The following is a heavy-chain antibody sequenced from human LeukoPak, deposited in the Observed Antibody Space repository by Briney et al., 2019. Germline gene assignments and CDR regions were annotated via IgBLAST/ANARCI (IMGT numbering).Heavy chain of an antibody. J-gene: IGHJ4*02. CDR3: ATRSSHTSSWYVYLFWDY. V-gene: IGHV3-7*01. D-gene: IGHD6-13*01. CDR2: INQDGSEK. CDR1: GFTFSSYW. Sequence: GGSLRLSCAASGFTFSSYWMTWVRQAPGKGLECVANINQDGSEKNYVDSVKGRFTISRDNAKNSLYLQMNSLRAEDTALYYCATRSSHTSSWYVYLFWDYWGQGALVTVSS.